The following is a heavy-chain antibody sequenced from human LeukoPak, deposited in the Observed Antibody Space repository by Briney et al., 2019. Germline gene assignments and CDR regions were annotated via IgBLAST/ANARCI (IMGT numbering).Heavy chain of an antibody. V-gene: IGHV6-1*01. D-gene: IGHD5-24*01. CDR3: SRSDGASGFDY. J-gene: IGHJ4*02. CDR2: TYYRSKWYN. CDR1: GDSVSSNRAS. Sequence: SRTLSLTCAISGDSVSSNRASWTWIRQSPSRGLEWLGRTYYRSKWYNDYAVSLKSRISINPDTSKNQFSLQLNSVTPEDTAVYYCSRSDGASGFDYWGQGTLVTVSS.